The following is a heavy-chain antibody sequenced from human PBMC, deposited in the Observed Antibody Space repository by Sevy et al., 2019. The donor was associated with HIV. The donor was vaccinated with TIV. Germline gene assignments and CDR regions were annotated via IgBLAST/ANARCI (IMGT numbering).Heavy chain of an antibody. Sequence: GGSLRLSCAASGFTLSSYWMNWVRQAPGKGLEWVANIKQDGSEKYYVDSVKGRFTISRDNAKNSLYLQMNSLRAEDTAGYYCMTTVTTVDYWGQGTLVTVSS. CDR2: IKQDGSEK. CDR3: MTTVTTVDY. J-gene: IGHJ4*02. CDR1: GFTLSSYW. V-gene: IGHV3-7*01. D-gene: IGHD4-17*01.